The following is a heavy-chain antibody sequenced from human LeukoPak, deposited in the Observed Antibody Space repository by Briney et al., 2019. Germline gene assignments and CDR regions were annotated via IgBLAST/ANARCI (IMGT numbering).Heavy chain of an antibody. D-gene: IGHD3-22*01. CDR1: GGTFSSYA. J-gene: IGHJ4*02. V-gene: IGHV1-69*05. Sequence: SVKVSCKASGGTFSSYAISWVRQAPGQGLEWMGGSIPIFGTANYAQKFQGRVTITTDESTSTAYMELSSLRSEDTAVYYCARAKSLYYDSSGYYLDYWGQGTLVTVSS. CDR3: ARAKSLYYDSSGYYLDY. CDR2: SIPIFGTA.